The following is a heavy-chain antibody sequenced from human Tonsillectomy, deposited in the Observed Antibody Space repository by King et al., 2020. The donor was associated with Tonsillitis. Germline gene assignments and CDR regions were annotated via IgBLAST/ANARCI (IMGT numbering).Heavy chain of an antibody. Sequence: VQLVESGGGLVQPGGSLRLSCAASGFTFSSYSMNWVRQAPGRGLEWVSYISSSSSTIYYADSVKGRFTISRDNAKNPLYLQMNSLRAEDTAVYYCAREAASITMIVVHYFDYWGQGTLVTVSS. D-gene: IGHD3-22*01. CDR3: AREAASITMIVVHYFDY. CDR2: ISSSSSTI. J-gene: IGHJ4*02. V-gene: IGHV3-48*01. CDR1: GFTFSSYS.